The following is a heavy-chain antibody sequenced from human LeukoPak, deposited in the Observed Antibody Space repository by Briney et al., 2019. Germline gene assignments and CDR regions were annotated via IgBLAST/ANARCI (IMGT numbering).Heavy chain of an antibody. D-gene: IGHD3-10*01. J-gene: IGHJ5*02. Sequence: SQTLSLTCAVSGGSISSGGYSWSWIRQPPGKGLEWIGYIYHSGSTYYNPSLKSRVTISVDRSKNQFSLKLSSVTAADTAVYYCARAARTYYGSGSFPGWLDPWGQGTLVTVSS. CDR1: GGSISSGGYS. CDR3: ARAARTYYGSGSFPGWLDP. V-gene: IGHV4-30-2*01. CDR2: IYHSGST.